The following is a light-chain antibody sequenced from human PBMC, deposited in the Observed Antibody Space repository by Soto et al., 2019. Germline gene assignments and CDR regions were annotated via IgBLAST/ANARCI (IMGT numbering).Light chain of an antibody. CDR2: AAS. CDR1: QGISSY. Sequence: AIRMTQSPSSLSASTGDRVTITCRASQGISSYLAWYQQKPGKAPKLLIYAASTLQSGVPSRFSGSGSGTDFTLTISCLQSEDFAIYYCQRYNNWPLTFGGGTKVDI. J-gene: IGKJ4*01. V-gene: IGKV1-8*01. CDR3: QRYNNWPLT.